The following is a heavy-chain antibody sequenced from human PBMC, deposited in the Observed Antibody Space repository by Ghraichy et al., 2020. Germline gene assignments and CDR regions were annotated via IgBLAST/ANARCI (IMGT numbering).Heavy chain of an antibody. CDR2: ISSSSSYI. V-gene: IGHV3-21*01. CDR3: AREAVSGYDSRDAFDI. CDR1: GFTFSSYS. Sequence: GGSLRLSCAASGFTFSSYSMNWVRQAPGKGLEWVSSISSSSSYIYYADSVKGRFTISRDNAKNSLYLQMNSLRAEDTAVYYCAREAVSGYDSRDAFDIWGQGTMVTVSS. J-gene: IGHJ3*02. D-gene: IGHD5-12*01.